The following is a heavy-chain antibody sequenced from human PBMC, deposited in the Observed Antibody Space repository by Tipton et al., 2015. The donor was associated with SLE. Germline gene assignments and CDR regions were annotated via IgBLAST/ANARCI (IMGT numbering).Heavy chain of an antibody. J-gene: IGHJ6*02. CDR3: ARGPHGQWLGGGGDNYYGMDV. Sequence: TLSLTCTVSGGSISSQHWSWIRQAPGKGLVWIGNIHYSGSPNYNPSLKSRVTISVDTSKNQFSLRLSFVTAADTAVYYCARGPHGQWLGGGGDNYYGMDVWGQGNTGTVS. D-gene: IGHD6-19*01. V-gene: IGHV4-59*11. CDR2: IHYSGSP. CDR1: GGSISSQH.